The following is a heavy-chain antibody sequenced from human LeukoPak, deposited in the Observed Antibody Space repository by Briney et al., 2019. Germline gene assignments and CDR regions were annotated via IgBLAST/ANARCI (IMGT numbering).Heavy chain of an antibody. D-gene: IGHD5-24*01. CDR3: ARGDGYNSRRFDP. J-gene: IGHJ5*02. CDR1: GGSFSGYY. CDR2: IHHSGST. V-gene: IGHV4-34*01. Sequence: SDTLSLTCAVYGGSFSGYYWSWIRQPPGKGLEWIGEIHHSGSTNYNPSLKSRVTISVDTSKNQFSLKLRSVTAADTAVYYCARGDGYNSRRFDPWGQGTLVTVSS.